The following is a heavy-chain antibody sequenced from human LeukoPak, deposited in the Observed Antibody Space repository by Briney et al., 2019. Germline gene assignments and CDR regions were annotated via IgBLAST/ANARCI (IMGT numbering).Heavy chain of an antibody. J-gene: IGHJ5*01. CDR2: IDHSGRT. CDR3: ARAERRINLARGVFGSHFDS. CDR1: GGSFSRPF. V-gene: IGHV4-34*01. Sequence: SETLSLTCAVSGGSFSRPFWSWIRQTPGKGLEWIGEIDHSGRTDYNPSLEGRVTMSVDTSKIQFSLRLTSVSAADTAVYPCARAERRINLARGVFGSHFDSWGQGTLVSVSS. D-gene: IGHD3-10*01.